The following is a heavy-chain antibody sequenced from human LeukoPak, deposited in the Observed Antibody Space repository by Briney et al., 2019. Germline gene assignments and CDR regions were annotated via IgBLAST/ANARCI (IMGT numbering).Heavy chain of an antibody. D-gene: IGHD1-20*01. J-gene: IGHJ5*02. CDR2: INPNSGGT. CDR3: ASTLTFITGTTEYWFDP. CDR1: GYTFTGYY. V-gene: IGHV1-2*02. Sequence: ASVKVSCKASGYTFTGYYMHWVRQAPGQGLEWVGWINPNSGGTNYAQKFQGRVTMTRDTSISTAYMELSRLRSDDTAVYYCASTLTFITGTTEYWFDPWGQGTLVTVSS.